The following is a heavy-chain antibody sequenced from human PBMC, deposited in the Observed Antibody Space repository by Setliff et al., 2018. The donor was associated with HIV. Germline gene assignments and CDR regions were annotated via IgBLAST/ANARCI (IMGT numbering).Heavy chain of an antibody. J-gene: IGHJ4*02. CDR1: GGSISSGSYY. CDR3: AGSWSGYLLSFGY. CDR2: IYTSGST. D-gene: IGHD3-3*01. Sequence: PSETLSLTCTVSGGSISSGSYYWSWIRQPAGKGLEWIGRIYTSGSTNYNPSLKSRVTISVDTSKNQFSLKLSSVTAADTAVYYCAGSWSGYLLSFGYWGQGTLVTVS. V-gene: IGHV4-61*02.